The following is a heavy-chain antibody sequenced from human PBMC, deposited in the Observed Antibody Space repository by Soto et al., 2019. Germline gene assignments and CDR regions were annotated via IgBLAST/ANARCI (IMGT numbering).Heavy chain of an antibody. CDR1: GFTFSSYG. CDR3: AKDGGAARPDYYYGMDV. D-gene: IGHD6-6*01. J-gene: IGHJ6*02. CDR2: ISYDGSNK. Sequence: GGSLRLSCAASGFTFSSYGMHWVRQAPGKGLEWVAVISYDGSNKYYADSVKGRFTISRDNSKNTLYLQMNSLRAEDTAVYYCAKDGGAARPDYYYGMDVWGQGTTVTVSS. V-gene: IGHV3-30*18.